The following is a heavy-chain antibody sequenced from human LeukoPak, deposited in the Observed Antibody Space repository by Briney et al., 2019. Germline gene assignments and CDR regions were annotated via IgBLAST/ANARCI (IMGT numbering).Heavy chain of an antibody. D-gene: IGHD3-9*01. CDR3: ARVHYDILTGTVNFDY. Sequence: SETLSLICAVSGGSISSSNWWSWVRQPPGKGLEWIGEIYHSGSTNYNPSLKSRVTISIDKSKNQFSLKLSSVTAADTAVYYCARVHYDILTGTVNFDYWGQGTLVTVSS. V-gene: IGHV4-4*02. CDR1: GGSISSSNW. CDR2: IYHSGST. J-gene: IGHJ4*02.